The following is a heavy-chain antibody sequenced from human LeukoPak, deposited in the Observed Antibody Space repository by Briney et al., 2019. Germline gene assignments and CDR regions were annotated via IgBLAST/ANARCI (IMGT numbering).Heavy chain of an antibody. Sequence: GESLKISCKGSGYNFATYWIGWVRQMPGKGLEWMGIIYPGDSDTTYSPSFQGQVTISADKSIATAYLQWSLRASDTAIYYCARRHGSSWSFGYWGQGTLVTVSS. CDR1: GYNFATYW. V-gene: IGHV5-51*01. D-gene: IGHD6-13*01. CDR2: IYPGDSDT. J-gene: IGHJ4*02. CDR3: ARRHGSSWSFGY.